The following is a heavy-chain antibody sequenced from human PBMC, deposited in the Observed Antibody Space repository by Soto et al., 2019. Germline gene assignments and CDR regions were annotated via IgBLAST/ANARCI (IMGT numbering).Heavy chain of an antibody. V-gene: IGHV4-59*01. CDR3: ARGQGYLWKGPTDY. Sequence: QVQLQESGPGLVKPSETLSLICTVSGGSISSYYWSWIRQPPGKGLEWIGYIYYSGSTNYNPSLKSRVTISVDTSKNQFSLKLSSVTAADTAVYYCARGQGYLWKGPTDYWGQGTLVTVSS. CDR2: IYYSGST. D-gene: IGHD3-16*01. J-gene: IGHJ4*02. CDR1: GGSISSYY.